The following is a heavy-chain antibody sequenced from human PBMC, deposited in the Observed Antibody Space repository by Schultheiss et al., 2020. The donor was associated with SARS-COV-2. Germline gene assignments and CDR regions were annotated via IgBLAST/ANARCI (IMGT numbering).Heavy chain of an antibody. D-gene: IGHD2-2*01. CDR2: MNPNSGNT. J-gene: IGHJ4*02. CDR1: GYTFTSYG. CDR3: AIGWRGNIVVVPAASD. V-gene: IGHV1-8*02. Sequence: ASVKVSCKASGYTFTSYGISWVRQAPGQGLEWMGWMNPNSGNTGYAQKFQGRVTMTRNTSISTAYMELSSLRSEDTAVYYCAIGWRGNIVVVPAASDWGQGTLVTVSS.